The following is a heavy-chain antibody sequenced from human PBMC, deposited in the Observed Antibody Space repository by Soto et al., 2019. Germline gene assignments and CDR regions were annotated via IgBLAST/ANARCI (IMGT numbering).Heavy chain of an antibody. J-gene: IGHJ4*02. CDR2: ISGSGGST. Sequence: EVQLLESGGGLVQPGGSLRLSCAASGFTFSSYAMSWVRQAPGKGLEWVSAISGSGGSTYYADSVKGRFTISRDNSKNTLYLQMNSLRAEDTAVYYCASLRTGIQYYFDYWGQGTLVTVSS. D-gene: IGHD5-18*01. CDR1: GFTFSSYA. CDR3: ASLRTGIQYYFDY. V-gene: IGHV3-23*01.